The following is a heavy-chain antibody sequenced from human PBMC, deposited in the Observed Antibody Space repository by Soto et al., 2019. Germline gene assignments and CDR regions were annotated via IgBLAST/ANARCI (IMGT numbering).Heavy chain of an antibody. V-gene: IGHV3-30-3*01. CDR1: GFTFSSYA. J-gene: IGHJ4*02. CDR3: ARGPSSLTRFDY. CDR2: ISYDGSNK. Sequence: VGSLRLSCAASGFTFSSYALHWVRQAPGKGLEWVAVISYDGSNKYYADSVKGRFTISRDNSKNTLYLQMNSLRAEDTAVYYCARGPSSLTRFDYWGQGTLVTVSS. D-gene: IGHD2-2*01.